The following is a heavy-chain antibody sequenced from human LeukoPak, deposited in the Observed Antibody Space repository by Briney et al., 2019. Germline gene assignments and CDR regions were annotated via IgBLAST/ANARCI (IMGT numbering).Heavy chain of an antibody. CDR3: ARDQGLLWFGD. V-gene: IGHV3-48*03. CDR2: ISSSGSTI. J-gene: IGHJ4*02. D-gene: IGHD3-10*01. CDR1: GFTFSSYE. Sequence: GGSLRLSCAASGFTFSSYEMNWVRQAPGKGLEWVSYISSSGSTIYYADSVKGRFTISRDNAKNSLYLQMNSLRAEDTAVYYCARDQGLLWFGDWGQGTLVTVSS.